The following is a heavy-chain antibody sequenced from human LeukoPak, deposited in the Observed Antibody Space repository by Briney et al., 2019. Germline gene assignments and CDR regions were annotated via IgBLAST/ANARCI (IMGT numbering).Heavy chain of an antibody. CDR1: GGSISSGSYY. D-gene: IGHD5-12*01. J-gene: IGHJ6*03. CDR2: IYTSGST. CDR3: ARDRGYSGYDGDYYYYYMDV. Sequence: SQTLSLTCTVSGGSISSGSYYWSWIRQPAGKGLEWIGRIYTSGSTNYNPSLKSRVTISVDTSKNQFSLKLSSVTAADTAVYYCARDRGYSGYDGDYYYYYMDVWGKGTTVTVSS. V-gene: IGHV4-61*02.